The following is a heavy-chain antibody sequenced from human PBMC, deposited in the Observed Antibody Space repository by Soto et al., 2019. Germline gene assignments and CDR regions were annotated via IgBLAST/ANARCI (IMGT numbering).Heavy chain of an antibody. CDR2: MSYDGSNT. V-gene: IGHV3-30*02. D-gene: IGHD2-15*01. Sequence: GGSLRLSCVGSGFIFSNNGMHWVRQTPGKGLEWVAFMSYDGSNTFYADSVKGRFTISRDNSKNRLYLQMNSLRAEDTAVYYCAKLVPFKHSNPYWGQGTLVTVSS. CDR1: GFIFSNNG. J-gene: IGHJ4*02. CDR3: AKLVPFKHSNPY.